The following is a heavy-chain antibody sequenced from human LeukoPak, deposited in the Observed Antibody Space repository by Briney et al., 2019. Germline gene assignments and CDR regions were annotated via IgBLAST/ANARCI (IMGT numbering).Heavy chain of an antibody. CDR2: ISGSGGST. D-gene: IGHD5-18*01. CDR1: GFTFSNYA. CDR3: AKRIQSAMAMGY. Sequence: GGSLRLSCAASGFTFSNYALSWVRQAPGKGLEWVSDISGSGGSTYYADSVKGRFTISRDNSKNTMYLQMNSLRAEDTAVYYCAKRIQSAMAMGYWGRGTLVTVSS. V-gene: IGHV3-23*01. J-gene: IGHJ4*02.